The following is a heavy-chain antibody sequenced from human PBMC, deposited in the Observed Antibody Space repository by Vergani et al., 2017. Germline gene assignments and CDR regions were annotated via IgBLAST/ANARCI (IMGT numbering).Heavy chain of an antibody. J-gene: IGHJ4*02. CDR2: IWYDGSNK. CDR3: ASLRTLIPAYCSSTSCQNQDFDY. Sequence: QVQLVESGGGVVQPGRSLRLSCAASGFTFSSYGMHWVRQAPGKGLEWVAVIWYDGSNKYYADSVKGRFTISRDNSKNTLYLQMNSLRAEDTAVYYCASLRTLIPAYCSSTSCQNQDFDYWGQGTLVTVSS. D-gene: IGHD2-2*01. CDR1: GFTFSSYG. V-gene: IGHV3-33*01.